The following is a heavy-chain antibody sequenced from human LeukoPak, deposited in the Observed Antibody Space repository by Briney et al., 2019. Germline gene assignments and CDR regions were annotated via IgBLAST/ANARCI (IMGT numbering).Heavy chain of an antibody. CDR1: GFTFCNYA. CDR3: VIWGDYDVLTGYYVPDY. J-gene: IGHJ4*02. Sequence: GASLRLSCVASGFTFCNYAMSWVRQAPGKGLEWVSAITGSGTSTYYADSLKGRFTISRDNSKDTVFLQMNSLRHEDTAIYYCVIWGDYDVLTGYYVPDYWGQGTLVTVSS. D-gene: IGHD3-9*01. CDR2: ITGSGTST. V-gene: IGHV3-23*01.